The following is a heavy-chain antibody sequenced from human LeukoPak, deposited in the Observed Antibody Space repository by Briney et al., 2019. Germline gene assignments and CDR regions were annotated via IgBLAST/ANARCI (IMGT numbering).Heavy chain of an antibody. Sequence: GASVKVSCKASGYTFTSYGISWVRQAPGQGLEWMGWISVYNGNTNYAQKLQGRVTMTTDTSTSTAYMELRSLRSDDTAVYYCARLPDLANTYYDSSGYSPDYWGQGTLVTVSS. CDR2: ISVYNGNT. J-gene: IGHJ4*02. CDR3: ARLPDLANTYYDSSGYSPDY. CDR1: GYTFTSYG. V-gene: IGHV1-18*01. D-gene: IGHD3-22*01.